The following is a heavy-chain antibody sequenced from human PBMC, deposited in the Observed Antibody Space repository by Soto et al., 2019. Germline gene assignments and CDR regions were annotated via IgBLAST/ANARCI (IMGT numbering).Heavy chain of an antibody. CDR1: GGSLSGYY. D-gene: IGHD5-12*01. CDR2: IKDGGYT. J-gene: IGHJ4*02. CDR3: ARGQEGVVATH. V-gene: IGHV4-34*01. Sequence: QVRLQQWGAGLLKPSETLSLNCAVNGGSLSGYYWSWIRQPPGKGLEWIGEIKDGGYTNYSPSLKSRATISSDTSNNQFSLRLNSVTAADTGLYYCARGQEGVVATHWDQGALVTVSS.